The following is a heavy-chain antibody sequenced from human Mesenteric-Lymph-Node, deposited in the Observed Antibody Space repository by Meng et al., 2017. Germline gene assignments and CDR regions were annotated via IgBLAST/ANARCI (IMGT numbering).Heavy chain of an antibody. V-gene: IGHV3-20*04. CDR1: GFTFNDYG. D-gene: IGHD3-9*01. J-gene: IGHJ4*02. CDR3: ARGDGTATILSGYNY. CDR2: INWNGDST. Sequence: GESLKISCAASGFTFNDYGMSWVRQAPGKGLDWVSGINWNGDSTGYADSVKGRFTSSRDNAKKSLYLQMHSLRAEDTALYYCARGDGTATILSGYNYWGQGTLVTVSS.